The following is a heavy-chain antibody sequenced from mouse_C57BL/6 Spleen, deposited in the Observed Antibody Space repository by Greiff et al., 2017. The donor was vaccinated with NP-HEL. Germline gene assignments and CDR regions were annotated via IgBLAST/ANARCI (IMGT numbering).Heavy chain of an antibody. D-gene: IGHD1-1*01. Sequence: EVKVVESGEGLVKPGGSLKLSCAASGFTFSSYAMSWVRQTPEKRLEWVAYISSGGDYIYYADTVKGRFTISRDNARNTLYLQMSSLKSEDTAMYYCTRAPYYYGRGAYFDYWGQGTTLTVSS. V-gene: IGHV5-9-1*02. CDR3: TRAPYYYGRGAYFDY. J-gene: IGHJ2*01. CDR1: GFTFSSYA. CDR2: ISSGGDYI.